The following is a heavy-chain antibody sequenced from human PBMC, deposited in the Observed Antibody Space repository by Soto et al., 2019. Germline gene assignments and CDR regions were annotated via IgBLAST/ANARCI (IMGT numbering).Heavy chain of an antibody. D-gene: IGHD3-9*01. V-gene: IGHV1-3*01. Sequence: GASVKVSCKASGYTFTSYAMHWVRQAPGQRLEWMGWINAGNGNTKYSQKFQGRVTITRDTSASTAYMELSSLRSEDTAVYYCARASHPLRYFDWLLYVWFDPWGQGTLVTVSS. J-gene: IGHJ5*02. CDR2: INAGNGNT. CDR3: ARASHPLRYFDWLLYVWFDP. CDR1: GYTFTSYA.